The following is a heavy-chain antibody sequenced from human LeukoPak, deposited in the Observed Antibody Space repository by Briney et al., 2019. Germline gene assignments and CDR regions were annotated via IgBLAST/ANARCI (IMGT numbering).Heavy chain of an antibody. V-gene: IGHV1-8*03. CDR3: ARDDWNYRGKAFDI. J-gene: IGHJ3*02. CDR2: MNPNSGNT. CDR1: GYTFTSYD. D-gene: IGHD1-7*01. Sequence: ASVKVSCKASGYTFTSYDINWMRQATGQGLEWMGWMNPNSGNTGYAQKFQGRVTITRNTSISTAYMELSSLRSEDTAVYYCARDDWNYRGKAFDIWGQGTMVTVSS.